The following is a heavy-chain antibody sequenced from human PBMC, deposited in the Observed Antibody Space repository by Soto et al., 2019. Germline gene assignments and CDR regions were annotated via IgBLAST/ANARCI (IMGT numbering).Heavy chain of an antibody. V-gene: IGHV1-69*06. Sequence: QSQLVQSGAEMKQPGSSVKVSCKASGGTYSSYPINWVRQAPGHGREWLVSFTPALGTANYPKKFQDRLPITAATSASTTYLELRSLRSEYPGLYYCAREGGDVYGWEGDWFLELWGRGNLVTVSS. D-gene: IGHD3-16*01. J-gene: IGHJ2*01. CDR2: FTPALGTA. CDR3: AREGGDVYGWEGDWFLEL. CDR1: GGTYSSYP.